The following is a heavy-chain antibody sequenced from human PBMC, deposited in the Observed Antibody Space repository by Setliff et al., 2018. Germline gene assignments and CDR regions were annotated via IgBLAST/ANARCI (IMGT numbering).Heavy chain of an antibody. CDR2: IEPDGNKK. D-gene: IGHD3-10*01. CDR3: WGSRGY. J-gene: IGHJ4*02. Sequence: HPGGSLRLSCAASGFTFSNCWVSWIRQAPGKGLEWVATIEPDGNKKFYLDSVKGRFTISRDNAKNSLSLQMNSLRAEDTAVYYCWGSRGYWGQGTLVTVSS. CDR1: GFTFSNCW. V-gene: IGHV3-7*01.